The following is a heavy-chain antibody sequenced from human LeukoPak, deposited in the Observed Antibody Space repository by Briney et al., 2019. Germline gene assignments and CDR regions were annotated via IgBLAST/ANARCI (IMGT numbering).Heavy chain of an antibody. CDR3: AKDQQWLVPNDAFDI. CDR1: GFTFSSYG. CDR2: ISYDGSSK. V-gene: IGHV3-30*18. D-gene: IGHD6-19*01. J-gene: IGHJ3*02. Sequence: GGSLRLSCAASGFTFSSYGMHWVRQAPGKGLEWVAVISYDGSSKYYADSVKGRFTISRDNSKNTLYLQMNSLRVEDTAVYYCAKDQQWLVPNDAFDIWGQGTMVTVSS.